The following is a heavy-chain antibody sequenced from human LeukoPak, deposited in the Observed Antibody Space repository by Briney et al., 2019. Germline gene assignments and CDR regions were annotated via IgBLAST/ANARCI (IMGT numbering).Heavy chain of an antibody. V-gene: IGHV3-23*01. Sequence: GGSLRLSCAASGFTFSSYAMSWVRQAPGKGLEWVSAISGSGGSTYYADSVKGRFTISRDNSKNTLYLQMNSLRAEDAAVYYCAKAVHSRFLEWLLSPFDYWGQGTLVTVSS. CDR3: AKAVHSRFLEWLLSPFDY. D-gene: IGHD3-3*01. CDR1: GFTFSSYA. CDR2: ISGSGGST. J-gene: IGHJ4*02.